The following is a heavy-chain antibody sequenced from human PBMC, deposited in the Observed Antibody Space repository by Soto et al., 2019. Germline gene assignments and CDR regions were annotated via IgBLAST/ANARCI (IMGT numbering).Heavy chain of an antibody. CDR2: IYHSGST. J-gene: IGHJ5*02. D-gene: IGHD3-22*01. Sequence: QLQLQESDSGLVRSSQTLSLTCAVSGGSIGSGDHSWNWIRQPPGKGLEWIGYIYHSGSTYYNPSLKSRVTMSVDRSKHQFSLNLFSVTAEDTAVYYCARDSGSGYPNGGFDPWGQGTLVTVSS. CDR1: GGSIGSGDHS. V-gene: IGHV4-30-2*01. CDR3: ARDSGSGYPNGGFDP.